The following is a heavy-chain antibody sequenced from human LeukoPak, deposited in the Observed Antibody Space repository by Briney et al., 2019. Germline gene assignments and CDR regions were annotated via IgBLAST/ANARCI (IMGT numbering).Heavy chain of an antibody. CDR1: GFTFSSYS. Sequence: GGSLRLSCAASGFTFSSYSMNWVRQAPGKGLEWVSSISSSSSYIYYADSVKGRFTISRDNSKNTMYLQMNNLREEDTAVYYCTRDPILGAPDYFDYWGQGTLVTVSS. CDR3: TRDPILGAPDYFDY. D-gene: IGHD1-26*01. J-gene: IGHJ4*02. CDR2: ISSSSSYI. V-gene: IGHV3-21*01.